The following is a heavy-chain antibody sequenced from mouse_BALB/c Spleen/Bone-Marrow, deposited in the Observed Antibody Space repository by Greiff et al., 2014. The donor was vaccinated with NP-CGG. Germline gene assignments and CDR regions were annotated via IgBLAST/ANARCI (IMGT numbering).Heavy chain of an antibody. CDR1: GFTFTSYG. Sequence: EVQLVESGGDLVKPGGSLKLSCAASGFTFTSYGMSWVRQTPDKRLEWVATINSGGSYTYYPDSVKGRFTISRDNAKNTLYLQMSSLKSEDTAMYYCARLGRDYFDYWGQGTTLTVSS. CDR3: ARLGRDYFDY. CDR2: INSGGSYT. V-gene: IGHV5-6*01. J-gene: IGHJ2*01. D-gene: IGHD4-1*01.